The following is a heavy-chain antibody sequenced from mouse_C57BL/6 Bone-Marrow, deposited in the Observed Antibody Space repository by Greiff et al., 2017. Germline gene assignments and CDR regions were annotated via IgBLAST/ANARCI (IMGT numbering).Heavy chain of an antibody. J-gene: IGHJ2*01. V-gene: IGHV1-64*01. CDR3: AREGDGYYFDD. Sequence: QVQLQQSGAGLVKPGASVKLSCTASGYTFTSYWMHWVQQSPGKGLEWIGMIRPNSGSTNYNEKFKSQATLTVDNSSSTAYMQLSSLTSEDYAVYYCAREGDGYYFDDWGKGTTLTVSS. CDR2: IRPNSGST. D-gene: IGHD2-3*01. CDR1: GYTFTSYW.